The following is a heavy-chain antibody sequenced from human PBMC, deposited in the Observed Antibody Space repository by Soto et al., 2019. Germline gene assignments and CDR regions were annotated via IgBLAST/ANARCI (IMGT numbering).Heavy chain of an antibody. J-gene: IGHJ4*02. CDR3: AKGGRQWLVTSDFNY. CDR2: TYYRSKWYS. Sequence: SQTLSLTCVISGDSVSSNLSSWCWIRQSPSRGLEWLGRTYYRSKWYSYYALSVKSRITINPDTSKNQFSLHLSSVTPEDTAVYYCAKGGRQWLVTSDFNYWGQGALVTVSS. V-gene: IGHV6-1*01. D-gene: IGHD6-19*01. CDR1: GDSVSSNLSS.